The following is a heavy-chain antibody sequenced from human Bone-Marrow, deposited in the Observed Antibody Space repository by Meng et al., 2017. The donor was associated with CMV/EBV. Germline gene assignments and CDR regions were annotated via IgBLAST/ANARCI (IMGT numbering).Heavy chain of an antibody. CDR2: ISIDGSLT. D-gene: IGHD2-2*01. CDR3: ARDMGREYQLLSFYYYGMDV. CDR1: GFAFSSYW. Sequence: GESLKISCAASGFAFSSYWIHWVRQAPGKGLVWVSRISIDGSLTTYADSVKGRFTISMDNAKNTLYLQMNSLRAEDTAVYYCARDMGREYQLLSFYYYGMDVWGQGTTVTVSS. V-gene: IGHV3-74*01. J-gene: IGHJ6*02.